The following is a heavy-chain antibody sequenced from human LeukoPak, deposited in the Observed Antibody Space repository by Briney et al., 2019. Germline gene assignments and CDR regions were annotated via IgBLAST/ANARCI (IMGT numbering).Heavy chain of an antibody. J-gene: IGHJ4*02. Sequence: GGSLRLSCAASGFTFSSYAMHWVRQASGKGLEWVAVISYDGSNKYYADSVKGRFTISRDNSKNTLYLQMNSLRAEDTAVYHCARDGNDSSGYYFDYWGQGTLVTVSS. V-gene: IGHV3-30-3*01. D-gene: IGHD3-22*01. CDR3: ARDGNDSSGYYFDY. CDR2: ISYDGSNK. CDR1: GFTFSSYA.